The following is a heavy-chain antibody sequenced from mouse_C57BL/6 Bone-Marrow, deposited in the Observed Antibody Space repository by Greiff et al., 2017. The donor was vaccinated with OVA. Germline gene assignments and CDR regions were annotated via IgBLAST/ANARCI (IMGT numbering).Heavy chain of an antibody. CDR3: AREGITTVVATDHFDY. Sequence: ESGPGLVKPSQSLSLTCSVTGYSITSGYYWNWIRQFPGNKLEWMGYISYDGSNNYNPSLKNRISITRDTSKNQFFLKLNSVTTEDTATYYCAREGITTVVATDHFDYWGQGTTLTVSS. D-gene: IGHD1-1*01. J-gene: IGHJ2*01. V-gene: IGHV3-6*01. CDR2: ISYDGSN. CDR1: GYSITSGYY.